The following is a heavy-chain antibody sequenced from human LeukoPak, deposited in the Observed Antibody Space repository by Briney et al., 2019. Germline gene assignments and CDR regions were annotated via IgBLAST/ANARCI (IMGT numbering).Heavy chain of an antibody. CDR3: ARGYSSSNFDY. Sequence: SETRSLAWAVDGGSFSGYYWSWVRQPPGKGRGWIGEINHRGSTNYNPSLKSRVTISVDTSKHQFSLKLSSVTAADTAVYYCARGYSSSNFDYWGQGTLVTVSS. CDR1: GGSFSGYY. V-gene: IGHV4-34*01. CDR2: INHRGST. J-gene: IGHJ4*02. D-gene: IGHD6-13*01.